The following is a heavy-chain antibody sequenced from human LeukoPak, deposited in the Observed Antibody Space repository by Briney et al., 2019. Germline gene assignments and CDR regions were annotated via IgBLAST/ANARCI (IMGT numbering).Heavy chain of an antibody. Sequence: GGSLRLSCAASGFTFSSYAMSWVRQAPGKGLEWVSAISGSGGSTYYADSVKGRFTTSRDNSKNTLYLQMNSLRAEDTAVYYCAKDQIAVAGTAPDHWGQGTLVTVSS. V-gene: IGHV3-23*01. CDR1: GFTFSSYA. J-gene: IGHJ4*02. CDR2: ISGSGGST. CDR3: AKDQIAVAGTAPDH. D-gene: IGHD6-19*01.